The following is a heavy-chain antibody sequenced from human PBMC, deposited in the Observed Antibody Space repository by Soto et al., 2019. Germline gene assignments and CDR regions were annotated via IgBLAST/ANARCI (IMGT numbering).Heavy chain of an antibody. CDR1: GGSISSSSYY. V-gene: IGHV4-39*01. J-gene: IGHJ6*02. CDR3: GRQFTVVRGVIYYYYGMDV. CDR2: IYYSGST. D-gene: IGHD3-10*01. Sequence: SETLSLTCTVSGGSISSSSYYWGWIRQPPGKGLEWIGSIYYSGSTYYNPSLKSRVTISVDTSKNQFSLKLSSVTAADTAVNYCGRQFTVVRGVIYYYYGMDVWGQGTTVTVSS.